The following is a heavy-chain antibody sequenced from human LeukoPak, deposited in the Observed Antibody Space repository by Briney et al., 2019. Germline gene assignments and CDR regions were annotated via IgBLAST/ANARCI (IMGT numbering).Heavy chain of an antibody. D-gene: IGHD5-18*01. V-gene: IGHV3-23*01. CDR1: GFTFSSYA. J-gene: IGHJ4*02. Sequence: GGSLRLSCAASGFTFSSYAMSWVRQAPGKGLEWVSAISGSGGSTYYADSVKGRFTISRDNSKNKLYLQMNSLRAEDTGVYYCAKVPSSYGDGPFDYWGQGTLVTVSS. CDR3: AKVPSSYGDGPFDY. CDR2: ISGSGGST.